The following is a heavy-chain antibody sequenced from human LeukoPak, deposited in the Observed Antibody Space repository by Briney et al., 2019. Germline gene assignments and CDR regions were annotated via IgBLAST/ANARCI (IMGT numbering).Heavy chain of an antibody. CDR1: GGSISSSSYY. V-gene: IGHV4-39*01. Sequence: SETLSLTCSVSGGSISSSSYYWGWIRQPPGKGLEWIGSMYYSGSTYYNPSLNRRVTISVDTSKNQFSLKLRSVTAADTAVYYCARHRNYYYYYMDVWGKGTTVTISS. CDR3: ARHRNYYYYYMDV. J-gene: IGHJ6*03. CDR2: MYYSGST.